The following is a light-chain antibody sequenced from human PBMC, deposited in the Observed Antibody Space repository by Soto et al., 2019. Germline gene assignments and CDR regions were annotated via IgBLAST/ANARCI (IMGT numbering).Light chain of an antibody. Sequence: DIQMTQSPSSLSASVGDRVTITCQASQDIRNYLNWYQQKPGQAPKLLIYDASNLETGVPSRFSGSGSGTDFAFTIRSLQPEDIATYYCQQYDNRLTFGGGTKVEIK. CDR1: QDIRNY. CDR3: QQYDNRLT. V-gene: IGKV1-33*01. CDR2: DAS. J-gene: IGKJ4*01.